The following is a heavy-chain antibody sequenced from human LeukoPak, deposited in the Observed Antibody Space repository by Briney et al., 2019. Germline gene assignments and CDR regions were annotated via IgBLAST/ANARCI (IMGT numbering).Heavy chain of an antibody. Sequence: ASVKVSCKASGYTFTGYYMHWVRQAPGQGLEWMGWINPNSGGTNYAQKFQGRVTMTRDTSISTAYMELSRLRSDDTAVYYCAVTTVTNEYFDYWGQGTLVTVSS. V-gene: IGHV1-2*02. CDR1: GYTFTGYY. CDR3: AVTTVTNEYFDY. J-gene: IGHJ4*02. CDR2: INPNSGGT. D-gene: IGHD4-17*01.